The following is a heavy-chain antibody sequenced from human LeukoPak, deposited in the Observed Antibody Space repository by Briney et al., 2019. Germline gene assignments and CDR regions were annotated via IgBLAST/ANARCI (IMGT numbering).Heavy chain of an antibody. D-gene: IGHD3-22*01. V-gene: IGHV3-33*08. CDR3: AREYYYDSSGSPLDY. Sequence: GRSLRLSCAASGFTFSSYAMHWVRQAPGKGLEWVAVIWYDGSNKYYADSVKGRFTISRDNSKNTLYLQMNSLRAEDTAVYYCAREYYYDSSGSPLDYWGQGTLVTVSS. J-gene: IGHJ4*02. CDR1: GFTFSSYA. CDR2: IWYDGSNK.